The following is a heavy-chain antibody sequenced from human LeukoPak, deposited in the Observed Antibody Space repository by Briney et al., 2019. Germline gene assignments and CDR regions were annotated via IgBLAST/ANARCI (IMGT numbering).Heavy chain of an antibody. Sequence: SETRSLTCTVSDNSMNGLCWSCIRHSPGKGLEWIAYIYDTGNTNTSPSLKSRVTLSVDTSKKQFSLRLSSVTAADTAVYYCARGVRVGFSSYYFDYWGQGTLVTVSS. CDR3: ARGVRVGFSSYYFDY. CDR2: IYDTGNT. V-gene: IGHV4-59*11. CDR1: DNSMNGLC. J-gene: IGHJ4*02. D-gene: IGHD6-6*01.